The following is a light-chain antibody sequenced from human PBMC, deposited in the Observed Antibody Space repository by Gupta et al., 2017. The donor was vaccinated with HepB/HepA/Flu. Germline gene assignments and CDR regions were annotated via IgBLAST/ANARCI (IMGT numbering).Light chain of an antibody. CDR3: QQYGGS. Sequence: EIVLTQSPGTLSLSPGERATLSCRASQSVSSTYLAWHQQKPGQAPRLLIYGASSRATGIPDRVSGSGSGTDFTLTISRLEPEDFAVYYCQQYGGSFGQGTKLEIK. CDR1: QSVSSTY. CDR2: GAS. J-gene: IGKJ2*04. V-gene: IGKV3-20*01.